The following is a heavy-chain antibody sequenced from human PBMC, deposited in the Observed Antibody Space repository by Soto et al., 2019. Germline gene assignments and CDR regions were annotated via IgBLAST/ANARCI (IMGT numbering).Heavy chain of an antibody. V-gene: IGHV3-21*01. Sequence: GGSLRLSCAASGFTFSSYSMNWVRQAPGKGLEWVSSISSSSSYIYYADSLKGRFTISRDNAKNSLYLQMNSLRAEDTAVYYCVRYCSTTSCPFDYWGQGTLVTVSS. J-gene: IGHJ4*02. CDR2: ISSSSSYI. D-gene: IGHD2-2*01. CDR3: VRYCSTTSCPFDY. CDR1: GFTFSSYS.